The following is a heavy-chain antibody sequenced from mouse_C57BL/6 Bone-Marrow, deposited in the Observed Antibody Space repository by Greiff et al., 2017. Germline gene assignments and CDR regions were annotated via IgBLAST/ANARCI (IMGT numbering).Heavy chain of an antibody. V-gene: IGHV1-39*01. Sequence: EVKLMESGPELVKPGASVKISCKASGYSFTDYNMNWVKQSNGKSLEWIGVINPNYGTTSYNQKFKGKATLTVDQSSSTAYMQLNSLTSEDSAVYYCARYNDGYPYYYAMDYWGQGTSVTVSS. J-gene: IGHJ4*01. CDR2: INPNYGTT. CDR3: ARYNDGYPYYYAMDY. D-gene: IGHD2-3*01. CDR1: GYSFTDYN.